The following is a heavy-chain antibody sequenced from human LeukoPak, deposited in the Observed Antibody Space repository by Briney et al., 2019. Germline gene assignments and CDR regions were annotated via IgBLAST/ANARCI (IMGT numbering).Heavy chain of an antibody. CDR3: ASRQEDFWCGYRDY. Sequence: SETLSLTCTVSGGSISSSSYYWGWIRQPPGKGLEWIGSIYYSGSTYYNPSLKSRVTISVDTSKNQFSLRLSSVTAADTAVYYCASRQEDFWCGYRDYWGQGTLVTVSS. J-gene: IGHJ4*02. CDR1: GGSISSSSYY. V-gene: IGHV4-39*01. CDR2: IYYSGST. D-gene: IGHD3-3*01.